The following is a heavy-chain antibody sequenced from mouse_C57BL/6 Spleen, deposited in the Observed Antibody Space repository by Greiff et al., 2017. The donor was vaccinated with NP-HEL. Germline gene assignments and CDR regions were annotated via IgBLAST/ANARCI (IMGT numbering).Heavy chain of an antibody. CDR1: GYAFTNYL. Sequence: QVQLQQSGAELVRPGTSVKVSCKASGYAFTNYLIEWVKQRPGQGLEWIGVINPGSGGTNYNEKFKGKATLTADKSSSTAYMQLSSLTSEDSAVYFCARWGYDGHWGFAYWGQGTLVTVSA. CDR2: INPGSGGT. V-gene: IGHV1-54*01. J-gene: IGHJ3*01. D-gene: IGHD2-3*01. CDR3: ARWGYDGHWGFAY.